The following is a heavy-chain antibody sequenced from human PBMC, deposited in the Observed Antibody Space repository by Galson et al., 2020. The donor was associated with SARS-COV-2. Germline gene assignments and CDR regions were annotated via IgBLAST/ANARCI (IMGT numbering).Heavy chain of an antibody. Sequence: GGSLRLSCQGSGYSFTNYWIGWVRQLHGKGLEWVGIIYNDDSETRYGPPFQGQVTISAEKSINTAYLQWISLKASDTASYYCVRRPASGTTNYYLCGQWTLVTVSS. V-gene: IGHV5-51*01. D-gene: IGHD1-7*01. CDR2: IYNDDSET. J-gene: IGHJ5*02. CDR3: VRRPASGTTNYYL. CDR1: GYSFTNYW.